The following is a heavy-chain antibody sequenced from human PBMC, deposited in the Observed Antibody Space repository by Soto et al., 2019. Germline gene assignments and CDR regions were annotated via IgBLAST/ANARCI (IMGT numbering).Heavy chain of an antibody. CDR2: ISGNGGST. Sequence: GGSLRLSCAASGFTFSNYAMSWVRQAPGKGLEWVSTISGNGGSTYYADSVKGRFTISRDNSKNMLFLQINSLRDDDSAVYYCAKRPASIITFDYWGQGTPVTVS. V-gene: IGHV3-23*01. D-gene: IGHD2-2*01. CDR3: AKRPASIITFDY. J-gene: IGHJ4*02. CDR1: GFTFSNYA.